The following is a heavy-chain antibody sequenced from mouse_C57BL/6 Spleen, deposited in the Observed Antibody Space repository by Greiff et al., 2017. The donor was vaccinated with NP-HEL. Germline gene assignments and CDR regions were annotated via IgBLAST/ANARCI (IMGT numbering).Heavy chain of an antibody. CDR1: GYTFTSYW. CDR3: ASGRLRPYWYFDV. CDR2: IDPSDSYT. V-gene: IGHV1-69*01. J-gene: IGHJ1*03. Sequence: VQLQQSGAELVMPGASVKLSCKASGYTFTSYWMHWVKQRPGQGLEWIGEIDPSDSYTNYNQKFKGKSTLTVDKSSSTAYMQLSSLTSEDSAVYYCASGRLRPYWYFDVWGTGTTVTVSS. D-gene: IGHD2-2*01.